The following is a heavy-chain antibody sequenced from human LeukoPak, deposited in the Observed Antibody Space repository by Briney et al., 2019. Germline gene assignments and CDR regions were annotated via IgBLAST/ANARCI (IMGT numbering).Heavy chain of an antibody. D-gene: IGHD3-22*01. J-gene: IGHJ4*02. V-gene: IGHV1-18*01. CDR2: ISVHNGNT. CDR1: GYTFTNNA. Sequence: ASVKVSCKTSGYTFTNNAITWVRRAPGQGLEWLGWISVHNGNTNYAQKLQGRVTMTTDTSTTTVYMELRSLRSDDTAVYYCARNHPYYYDSNGLYYFDYWGQGTLVTVSS. CDR3: ARNHPYYYDSNGLYYFDY.